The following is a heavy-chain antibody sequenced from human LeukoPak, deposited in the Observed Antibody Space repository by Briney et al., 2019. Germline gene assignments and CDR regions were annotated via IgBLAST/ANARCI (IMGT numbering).Heavy chain of an antibody. J-gene: IGHJ3*01. V-gene: IGHV3-23*01. D-gene: IGHD3-10*01. CDR3: ATDIGTVWFGGLRY. CDR1: GFTFSSYA. CDR2: ISGSGGST. Sequence: GGSLRLSCAASGFTFSSYAMSWVRQAPGKGLEWVSAISGSGGSTYYADSVKGRFTISRDNSKNTLYLQMNSLRAEDTAVYYCATDIGTVWFGGLRYWGQGTMVTVSS.